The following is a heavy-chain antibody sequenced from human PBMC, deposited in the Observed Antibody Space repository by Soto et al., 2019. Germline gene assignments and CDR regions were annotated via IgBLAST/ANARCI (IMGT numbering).Heavy chain of an antibody. J-gene: IGHJ4*02. V-gene: IGHV3-23*01. CDR1: GFTFDSYA. CDR2: ISGSGDYT. CDR3: AKDRGLQYYFDY. Sequence: EVQLLESGGGLVRPGGSLRLSCAASGFTFDSYAMNWVRQAPGKGLEWVSTISGSGDYTYYTDSVKGRFTISRDNSKNMMYWQMNSLRAEDTAIYYCAKDRGLQYYFDYWGQGTLVTVAS.